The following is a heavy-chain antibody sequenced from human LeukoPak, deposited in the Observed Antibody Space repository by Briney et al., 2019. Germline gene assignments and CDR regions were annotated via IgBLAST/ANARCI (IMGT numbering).Heavy chain of an antibody. Sequence: ASVKLSCKASGYTFTSYCISWVRQAPGQGLEWMGWINPNSGDTKYAQKFQGRVTMTRDTSMSTAYMEVSRLTSDDTAIYYCARAGCGSGSHCTDYYYGLDAWGQGTTVTVSS. V-gene: IGHV1-2*02. CDR2: INPNSGDT. D-gene: IGHD3-10*01. J-gene: IGHJ6*01. CDR1: GYTFTSYC. CDR3: ARAGCGSGSHCTDYYYGLDA.